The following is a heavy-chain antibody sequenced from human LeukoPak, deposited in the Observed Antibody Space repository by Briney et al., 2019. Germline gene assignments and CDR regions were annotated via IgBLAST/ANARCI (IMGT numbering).Heavy chain of an antibody. CDR2: INPSGGST. CDR3: ASPGVVASSSFDY. J-gene: IGHJ4*02. CDR1: GYTFTSYD. Sequence: ASVKVSCKASGYTFTSYDINWVRQAPGQGLEWMGIINPSGGSTSYAQKFQGRVTMTRDTSTSTVYMELSSLRSEDTAVYYCASPGVVASSSFDYWGQGTLVTVSS. D-gene: IGHD2-15*01. V-gene: IGHV1-46*01.